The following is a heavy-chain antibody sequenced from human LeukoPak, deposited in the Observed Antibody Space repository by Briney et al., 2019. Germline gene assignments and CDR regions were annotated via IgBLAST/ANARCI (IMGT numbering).Heavy chain of an antibody. CDR3: AKLSSSGYYNRGIFDY. V-gene: IGHV3-30-3*02. J-gene: IGHJ4*02. D-gene: IGHD3-22*01. Sequence: GVLRLSCAASGFTFSSYAMHWVRQAPGKGLEWVAVISYDGSNKYYADSVKGRFTISRDNSKNTLYLQMNSLRAEDTAVYYCAKLSSSGYYNRGIFDYWGQGTLVTVSS. CDR1: GFTFSSYA. CDR2: ISYDGSNK.